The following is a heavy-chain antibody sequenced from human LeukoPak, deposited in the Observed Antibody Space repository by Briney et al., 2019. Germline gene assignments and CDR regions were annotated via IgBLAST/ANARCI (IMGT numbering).Heavy chain of an antibody. CDR1: GGSISSYY. V-gene: IGHV4-59*01. CDR2: IYYSGST. Sequence: PSETLSLTCTVSGGSISSYYWSWIRQPPGKGLEWIGYIYYSGSTNYNPSLKSRVTISVDTSKNQFSLKLSSVTAADTAVYYCARGPSNWFDPWGQGTLVTVSS. CDR3: ARGPSNWFDP. J-gene: IGHJ5*02.